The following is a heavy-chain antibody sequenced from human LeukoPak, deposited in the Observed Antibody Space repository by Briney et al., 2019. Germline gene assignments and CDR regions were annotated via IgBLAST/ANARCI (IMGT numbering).Heavy chain of an antibody. Sequence: SVKVSCKASGGTFGSYAISWVRQAPGQGLEWMGGIIPIFGTANYAQKFQGRVTITADESTSTAYMELSSLRSEDTAVYYCARNYYDSSGYPAPIDCWGQGTLVTVSS. CDR2: IIPIFGTA. V-gene: IGHV1-69*13. J-gene: IGHJ4*02. D-gene: IGHD3-22*01. CDR1: GGTFGSYA. CDR3: ARNYYDSSGYPAPIDC.